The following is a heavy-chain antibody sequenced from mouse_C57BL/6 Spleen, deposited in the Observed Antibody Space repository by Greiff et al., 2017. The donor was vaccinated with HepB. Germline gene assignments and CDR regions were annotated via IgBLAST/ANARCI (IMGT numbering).Heavy chain of an antibody. D-gene: IGHD2-1*01. V-gene: IGHV1-64*01. CDR3: ARGDYGKGYFDY. CDR2: IHPNSGST. J-gene: IGHJ2*01. Sequence: QVQLQQPGAELVKPGASVKLSCKASGYTFTSYWMHWVKQRPGQGLEWIGMIHPNSGSTNYNEKFKSKATLTVDKSSSTAYMQLSSLTSEDSAVYYCARGDYGKGYFDYWGQGTTLTVSS. CDR1: GYTFTSYW.